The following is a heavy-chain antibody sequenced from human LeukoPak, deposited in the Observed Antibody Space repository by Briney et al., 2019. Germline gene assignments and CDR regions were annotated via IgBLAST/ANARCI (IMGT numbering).Heavy chain of an antibody. D-gene: IGHD1-1*01. V-gene: IGHV3-7*01. CDR1: GFTFSSHR. CDR2: IKKDGSEK. Sequence: GGSLRLSCAASGFTFSSHRMSWVRQAPGKGLEWVANIKKDGSEKYYVDSVKGRFTISRDNAKTSLYLQMNSLRAEDTAVYYCVREGRSSNWDDRYFDLWGRGTLVTVSS. J-gene: IGHJ2*01. CDR3: VREGRSSNWDDRYFDL.